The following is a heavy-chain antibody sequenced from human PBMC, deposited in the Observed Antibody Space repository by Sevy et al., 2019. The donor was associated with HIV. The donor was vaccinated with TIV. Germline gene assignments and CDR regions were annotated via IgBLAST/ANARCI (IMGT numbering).Heavy chain of an antibody. Sequence: ASVKVSCKISGYKVDMYGIAWVRQAPGQGLEWMGWISTYNGNTNYAQNFQGRVTMTTDTSTSVVYMELGGLRPDDTXXXXXXXXXXXXXXXXXRYFDFXGQGTLVTVSS. V-gene: IGHV1-18*04. CDR3: XXXXXXXXXXXXRYFDF. CDR1: GYKVDMYG. J-gene: IGHJ4*01. CDR2: ISTYNGNT.